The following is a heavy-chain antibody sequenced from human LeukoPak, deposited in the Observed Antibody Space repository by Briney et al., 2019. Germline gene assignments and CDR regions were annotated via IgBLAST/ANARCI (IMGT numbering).Heavy chain of an antibody. D-gene: IGHD6-13*01. Sequence: GGSLRLSCVASRFTFSSYTMNWVRQAPGKGLEWVSSITSSSSYIYYADSVKGRSTISRDNAKNSLYLQMNSLRAEDTAVYYCAKKAAAGLYYYYYMDVWGKGTTVTVSS. CDR2: ITSSSSYI. CDR3: AKKAAAGLYYYYYMDV. J-gene: IGHJ6*03. CDR1: RFTFSSYT. V-gene: IGHV3-21*01.